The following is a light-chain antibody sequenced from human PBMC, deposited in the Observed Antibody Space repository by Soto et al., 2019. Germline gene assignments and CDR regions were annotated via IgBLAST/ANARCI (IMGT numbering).Light chain of an antibody. CDR1: SSNVGGYNH. CDR3: SSYSSTTTLYV. J-gene: IGLJ1*01. V-gene: IGLV2-14*03. CDR2: DVT. Sequence: QSALTQPASVSGSPGKSITIPCTGTSSNVGGYNHVSWYQQHQGKAPKVMIFDVTNRPSGVSHRFSGSKSGNTASLTISGLHAEDEADYYCSSYSSTTTLYVFGTGTKLTVL.